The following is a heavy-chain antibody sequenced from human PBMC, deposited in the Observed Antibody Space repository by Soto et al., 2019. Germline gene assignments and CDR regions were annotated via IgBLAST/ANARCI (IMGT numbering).Heavy chain of an antibody. Sequence: QLQLQEPGPGLVKPSETLALTCTVSGASIDTYYWTWVRQAPGKGLEWIGYVVYSGSTGYNPALLGRVTISEDTAKTQFSLQLRSVTAADTAVYYCATTPRSCIVSPAMFYWGRGTLVTVSS. CDR3: ATTPRSCIVSPAMFY. J-gene: IGHJ4*02. D-gene: IGHD2-2*01. CDR2: VVYSGST. V-gene: IGHV4-59*01. CDR1: GASIDTYY.